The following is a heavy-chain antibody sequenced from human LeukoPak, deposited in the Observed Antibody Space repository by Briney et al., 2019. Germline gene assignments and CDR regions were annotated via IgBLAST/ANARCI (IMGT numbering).Heavy chain of an antibody. CDR1: GGTFSTYA. Sequence: ASVKVSCKASGGTFSTYAISWVRQAPGQGLEWMGIINPSGDSTSHAQKFQGRVTMTRDMSTSTVYMELSSLRSEDTAVYYCARGHGSGYTNWFDPWGQGTQVTVSS. V-gene: IGHV1-46*01. D-gene: IGHD3-10*01. J-gene: IGHJ5*02. CDR2: INPSGDST. CDR3: ARGHGSGYTNWFDP.